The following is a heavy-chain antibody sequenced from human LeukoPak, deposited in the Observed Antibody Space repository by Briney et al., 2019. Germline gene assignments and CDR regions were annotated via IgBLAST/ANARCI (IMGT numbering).Heavy chain of an antibody. V-gene: IGHV6-1*01. CDR1: GDSVSSTSAA. Sequence: SQTLSLTCAISGDSVSSTSAAWNWIRQSPSRGLEWLGRTYYRSKWYNYYGASVKSRITINPDTSKNQFSLHLNSVTPEDTAVYYCARGAAGAIDYWGQGTLVTVSS. J-gene: IGHJ4*02. CDR2: TYYRSKWYN. CDR3: ARGAAGAIDY. D-gene: IGHD6-13*01.